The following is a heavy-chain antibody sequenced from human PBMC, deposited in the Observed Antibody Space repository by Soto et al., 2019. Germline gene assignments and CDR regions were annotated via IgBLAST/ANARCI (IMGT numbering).Heavy chain of an antibody. Sequence: SESLSLTCTVSGGSVSSGSYYWSWIRQAPGKGLQYIGYIYYSGSTNYNPSLKSRVTISVDTSKNQFSLKLSSVTAADTAVYYCARDRRVRTYYYYGMDVWGQGTTVTVSS. D-gene: IGHD1-7*01. CDR2: IYYSGST. CDR3: ARDRRVRTYYYYGMDV. J-gene: IGHJ6*02. V-gene: IGHV4-61*01. CDR1: GGSVSSGSYY.